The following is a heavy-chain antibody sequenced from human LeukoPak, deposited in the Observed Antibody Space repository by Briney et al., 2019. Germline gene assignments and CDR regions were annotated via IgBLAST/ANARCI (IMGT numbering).Heavy chain of an antibody. CDR2: IYHSGST. CDR1: GYSISSGYY. V-gene: IGHV4-38-2*02. D-gene: IGHD2-15*01. J-gene: IGHJ6*02. Sequence: KSSETLSLTCTVSGYSISSGYYWGWIRQPPGKGLEWIGSIYHSGSTYYNPSLKSRVTISVDTSKNQFSLKLSSVTAADTAVYYCARDGVVVAADYYYYGMDVWGQGTTVTVSS. CDR3: ARDGVVVAADYYYYGMDV.